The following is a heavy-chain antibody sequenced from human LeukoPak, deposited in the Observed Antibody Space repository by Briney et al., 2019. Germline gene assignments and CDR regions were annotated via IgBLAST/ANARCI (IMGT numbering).Heavy chain of an antibody. CDR3: ARAPYYYAIPTGRMDV. V-gene: IGHV4-59*01. CDR2: IYYSGST. J-gene: IGHJ6*03. D-gene: IGHD3-10*01. CDR1: GGSISSYY. Sequence: SETLSLTCTVSGGSISSYYWSWIRQPPGKGLEWIGYIYYSGSTNYNPSLKSRVTISVDTSKNQFSLKLSSVTAADTAVYYCARAPYYYAIPTGRMDVWGKGTTVTVSS.